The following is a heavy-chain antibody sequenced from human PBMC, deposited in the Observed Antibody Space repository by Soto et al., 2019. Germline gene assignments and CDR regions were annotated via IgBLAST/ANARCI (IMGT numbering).Heavy chain of an antibody. CDR3: VRGQYYFDY. CDR1: GFPFTTYG. Sequence: QVQLVESGGGVVQPGRSLRLSCAASGFPFTTYGMHWVREGPGKGLEWVSVISYDGSNRYYAGSVKGRFTNPRDNSNNTLYMLTNGLRPADTGLYYCVRGQYYFDYRGQGTLVTVSS. CDR2: ISYDGSNR. J-gene: IGHJ4*02. V-gene: IGHV3-30*03.